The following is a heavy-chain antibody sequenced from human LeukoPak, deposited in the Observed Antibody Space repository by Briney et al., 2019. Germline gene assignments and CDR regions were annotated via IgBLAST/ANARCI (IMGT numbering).Heavy chain of an antibody. Sequence: SETLSLTCTVSGGSISSYYWSWLRQPAGKGLEWIGRIYTSGSTNYNPSLKSRVTMSVDTSKNQFSLKLSSVTAADTAVYYCAIYAEMATISYWGQGTLVTVSS. J-gene: IGHJ4*02. CDR2: IYTSGST. CDR3: AIYAEMATISY. D-gene: IGHD5-24*01. CDR1: GGSISSYY. V-gene: IGHV4-4*07.